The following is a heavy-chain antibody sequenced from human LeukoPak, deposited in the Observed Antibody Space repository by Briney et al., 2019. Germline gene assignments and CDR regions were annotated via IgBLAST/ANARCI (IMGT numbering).Heavy chain of an antibody. J-gene: IGHJ6*02. V-gene: IGHV3-9*01. Sequence: PGGSLRLSCAASGFTFDDYAMHWVRQAPGKGLEWVSGISWNSGSIGYADSVKGRFTISRDNAKNSLHLQMNSLRAGDTALYCCAKDTHYDSSGYSQGMDVWGQGTTVTVSS. CDR3: AKDTHYDSSGYSQGMDV. D-gene: IGHD3-22*01. CDR1: GFTFDDYA. CDR2: ISWNSGSI.